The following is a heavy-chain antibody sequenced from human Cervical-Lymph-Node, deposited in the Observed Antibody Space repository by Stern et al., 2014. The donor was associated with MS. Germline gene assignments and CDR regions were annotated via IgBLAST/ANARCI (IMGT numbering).Heavy chain of an antibody. D-gene: IGHD6-13*01. CDR3: ALSSETSDRWYSLGYDL. Sequence: QLVQSGAEVTKPGSSVKVSCKASGGTFSKFPSSWVRQAPGQGLEGMGGIFPVFGTPTYAQEFRGRVTITADVSTSTVYRELSSLRSDDTAVYYCALSSETSDRWYSLGYDLWGQGTLVTVSS. CDR2: IFPVFGTP. V-gene: IGHV1-69*01. CDR1: GGTFSKFP. J-gene: IGHJ5*02.